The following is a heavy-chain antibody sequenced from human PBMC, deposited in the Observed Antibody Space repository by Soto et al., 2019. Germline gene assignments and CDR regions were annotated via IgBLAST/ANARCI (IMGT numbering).Heavy chain of an antibody. CDR3: ARVGRYCNNGVCPGAFDI. CDR1: GFTFSSYA. Sequence: PGGSLRLSCAASGFTFSSYAMHWVRQAPGKGLEWVAVISYDGSNKYYADSVKGRFTISRDNSKNTLYLQMNSLRAEDTAVYYCARVGRYCNNGVCPGAFDIWGQGTMVTVSS. J-gene: IGHJ3*02. CDR2: ISYDGSNK. V-gene: IGHV3-30-3*01. D-gene: IGHD2-8*01.